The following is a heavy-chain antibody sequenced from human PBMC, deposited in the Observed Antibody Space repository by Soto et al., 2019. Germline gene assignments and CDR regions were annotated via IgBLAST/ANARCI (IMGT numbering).Heavy chain of an antibody. CDR1: GFHFSTYA. CDR2: INNSGGGT. V-gene: IGHV3-23*01. Sequence: EVQLLESGGGLVQPGGSLRLSCAASGFHFSTYAMSWVRQAPGKGLEWVSTINNSGGGTYSPDSMKGRFTISRDNSKNTVYLQINSLRAEDTAIYYCAKDLETTVFNFDYWGQGTLVTVSS. CDR3: AKDLETTVFNFDY. D-gene: IGHD3-3*01. J-gene: IGHJ4*02.